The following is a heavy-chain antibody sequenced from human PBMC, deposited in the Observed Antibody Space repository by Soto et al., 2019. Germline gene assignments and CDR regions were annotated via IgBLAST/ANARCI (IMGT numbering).Heavy chain of an antibody. V-gene: IGHV1-2*04. Sequence: SVKVSCKASGYTLTGYYMRWVRQAPGQGLEWMGWINPNSGGTNYAQKFQGWVTMTRDTSISTAYMELSRLRSDDTAVYYCARAMVRGVHYYYYGMDVWGQGTTVTVSS. CDR3: ARAMVRGVHYYYYGMDV. CDR1: GYTLTGYY. D-gene: IGHD3-10*01. CDR2: INPNSGGT. J-gene: IGHJ6*02.